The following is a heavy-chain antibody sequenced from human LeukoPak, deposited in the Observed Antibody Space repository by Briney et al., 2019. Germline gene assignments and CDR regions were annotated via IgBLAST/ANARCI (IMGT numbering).Heavy chain of an antibody. CDR2: IYTSGST. D-gene: IGHD4-17*01. CDR3: VRATVTGFHFDY. J-gene: IGHJ4*02. Sequence: SETLSLTCTVSGGSISSYYWSWIRQPAGKGLEWIGRIYTSGSTNYNPPLKSRVTMSVDTSKNQFSLKLSSVTAADTAVYYCVRATVTGFHFDYWGQGTLVTVSS. V-gene: IGHV4-4*07. CDR1: GGSISSYY.